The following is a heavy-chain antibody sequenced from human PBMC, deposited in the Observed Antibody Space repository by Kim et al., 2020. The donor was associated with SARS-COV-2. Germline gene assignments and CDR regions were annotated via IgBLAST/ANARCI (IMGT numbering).Heavy chain of an antibody. D-gene: IGHD3-22*01. CDR3: ARVGPDYYDSSGYYYFDY. J-gene: IGHJ4*02. Sequence: QGRVTITADESTSTAYMELSSLRSEDTAVYYCARVGPDYYDSSGYYYFDYWGQGTLVTVSS. V-gene: IGHV1-69*01.